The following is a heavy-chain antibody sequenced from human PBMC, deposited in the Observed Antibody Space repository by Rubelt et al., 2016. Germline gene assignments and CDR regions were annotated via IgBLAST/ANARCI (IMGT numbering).Heavy chain of an antibody. V-gene: IGHV1-18*01. D-gene: IGHD1-7*01. Sequence: QVQLVQSGAEVKKPGASVMVSCKASGYTFTSYGISWVRQAPGHGLEWLGWISAYNGTSNYAEKGQGRVAKTTDTSTSTAYMRLRGLGADETTGHYCAKDLAHFRRSIWNFPLDYWGQGTLVTVSS. CDR2: ISAYNGTS. CDR1: GYTFTSYG. J-gene: IGHJ4*02. CDR3: AKDLAHFRRSIWNFPLDY.